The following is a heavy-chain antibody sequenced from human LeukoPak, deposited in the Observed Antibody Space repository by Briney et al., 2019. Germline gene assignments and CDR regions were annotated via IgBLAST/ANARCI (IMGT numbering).Heavy chain of an antibody. CDR2: IFYSGST. CDR1: GGSISSSSYY. CDR3: ARHSSDYYSAFDY. D-gene: IGHD3-22*01. Sequence: SETLSLTCTVSGGSISSSSYYWGWIRQPPGKGLEWIGSIFYSGSTSYYPSLKSRVTISVDTSKNQFSLKLSSVTAADTAVYYCARHSSDYYSAFDYWGLGNLVTVSS. J-gene: IGHJ4*02. V-gene: IGHV4-39*01.